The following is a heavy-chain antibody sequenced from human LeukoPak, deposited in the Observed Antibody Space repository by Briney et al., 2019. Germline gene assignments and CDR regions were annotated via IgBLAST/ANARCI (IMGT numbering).Heavy chain of an antibody. CDR2: IHADSGNT. J-gene: IGHJ3*02. CDR1: GYTFTNHA. V-gene: IGHV1-3*01. D-gene: IGHD6-19*01. CDR3: TIGLAGDWDAFDI. Sequence: ASVKVSCKASGYTFTNHAMHWVRQAPGQRLEWMGWIHADSGNTKYSQKLQGRVTIARDTSASTIYMELSSLRFEDTAVYFCTIGLAGDWDAFDIWGLGTMVTVSS.